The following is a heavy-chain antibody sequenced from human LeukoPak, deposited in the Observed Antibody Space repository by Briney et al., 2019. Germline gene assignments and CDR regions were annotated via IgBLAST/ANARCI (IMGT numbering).Heavy chain of an antibody. D-gene: IGHD6-19*01. CDR2: IIPILGIV. J-gene: IGHJ5*02. CDR1: GGTFSSYA. CDR3: APYSSGWYDWFDP. Sequence: SVKVSCKASGGTFSSYAISWVRQAPGQGLEWMERIIPILGIVNYAQKFQGRVTITADKSTSTAYMELSSLRSEDTAVYYCAPYSSGWYDWFDPWGQGTLVTVSS. V-gene: IGHV1-69*04.